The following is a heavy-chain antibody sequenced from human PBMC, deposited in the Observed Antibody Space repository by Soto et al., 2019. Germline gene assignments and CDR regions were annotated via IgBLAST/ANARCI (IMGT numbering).Heavy chain of an antibody. D-gene: IGHD6-13*01. CDR3: ARHGAYSTSVYYYYGMDV. Sequence: SGTLSLTCTFCGGAINITVYAWGWIRQPRGKGLEWIGSSNYGGPTYYSPSLQSRVTISLDTAKNHFSLNLRSVTAADTAVYYCARHGAYSTSVYYYYGMDVWGQGTTVTVSS. CDR2: SNYGGPT. CDR1: GGAINITVYA. J-gene: IGHJ6*01. V-gene: IGHV4-39*01.